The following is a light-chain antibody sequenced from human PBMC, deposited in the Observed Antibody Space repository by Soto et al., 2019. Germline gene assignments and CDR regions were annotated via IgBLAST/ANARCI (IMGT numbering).Light chain of an antibody. J-gene: IGKJ3*01. CDR2: AS. CDR1: QSVSDMY. V-gene: IGKV3-20*01. CDR3: QHYGTSAL. Sequence: EIVLTQSPGTLSFSPGERATLSCRASQSVSDMYLAWYQQKPGQAPRLLIYASNRATGIPDRFSGSGSGTDFTLTISRLEPEDFAVYYCQHYGTSALFGPGTKVEIK.